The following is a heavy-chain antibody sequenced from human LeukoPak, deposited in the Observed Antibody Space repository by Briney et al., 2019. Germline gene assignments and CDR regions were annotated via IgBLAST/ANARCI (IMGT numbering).Heavy chain of an antibody. CDR1: GFTVSSNY. D-gene: IGHD4-23*01. CDR3: ARGGDYGGNFYYFDY. CDR2: IYSGGST. Sequence: GGSLKLSCAASGFTVSSNYMSWVRQAPGKGLEWVSVIYSGGSTYYADSVKGRFAISRDNSNNTLYLQMNSLRAEDTAVYYCARGGDYGGNFYYFDYWGQGTLVTVSS. V-gene: IGHV3-53*01. J-gene: IGHJ4*02.